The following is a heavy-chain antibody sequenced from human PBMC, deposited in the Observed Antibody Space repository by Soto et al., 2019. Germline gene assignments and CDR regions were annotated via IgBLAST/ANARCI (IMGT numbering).Heavy chain of an antibody. CDR3: ARVGFDSSGYSSILDY. J-gene: IGHJ4*02. D-gene: IGHD3-22*01. V-gene: IGHV4-30-2*01. CDR1: GGSISSGDYS. Sequence: QLQLQESGSGLVKPSQTLSLTCVVSGGSISSGDYSWSWIRQPPGKGLECIGYIHHSGSTYYNPSLKSRVIISGDRSNNQFSLKLSSVTAADTAVYYCARVGFDSSGYSSILDYWGQGTLVTVSS. CDR2: IHHSGST.